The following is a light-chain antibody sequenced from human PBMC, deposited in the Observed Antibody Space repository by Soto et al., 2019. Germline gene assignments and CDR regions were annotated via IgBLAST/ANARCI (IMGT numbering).Light chain of an antibody. CDR3: GTWDSSLSVPYV. CDR1: SSNIGNNY. J-gene: IGLJ1*01. Sequence: QSVLTQPPSVSAAPGQKVTISCSGSSSNIGNNYVSWYQQLPGTAPKLLIYENNKRPSGITDRFSGSKSGTSATLGITGLQAGEEADYYCGTWDSSLSVPYVFGTGTKRTV. V-gene: IGLV1-51*02. CDR2: ENN.